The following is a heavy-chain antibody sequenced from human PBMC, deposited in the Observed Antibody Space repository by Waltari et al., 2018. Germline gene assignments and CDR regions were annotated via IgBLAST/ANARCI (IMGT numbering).Heavy chain of an antibody. CDR3: ARASFGSSGWDNWFDP. CDR1: GGTFSSYT. J-gene: IGHJ5*02. CDR2: LIPILGIA. V-gene: IGHV1-69*02. Sequence: QVQLVQSGAEVKKPGSSVKVSCKASGGTFSSYTISWVRQAPGQGLEWMGRLIPILGIANYAQKFQGRVTITADKSTSTAYMELSSLRSEDTAVYYCARASFGSSGWDNWFDPWGQGTLVTVSS. D-gene: IGHD6-19*01.